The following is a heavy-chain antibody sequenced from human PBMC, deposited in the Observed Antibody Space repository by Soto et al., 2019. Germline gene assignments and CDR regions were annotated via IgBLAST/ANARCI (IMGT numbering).Heavy chain of an antibody. CDR3: AREGYSSGFYYYYAMDV. D-gene: IGHD3-22*01. V-gene: IGHV4-59*01. Sequence: QVQLQESGPGLVKPSDTLSLTCTVSGGSISSYYWSWIRQPPGKGLEWIGYIYYSGSTNDNPSLKRRVTISVETSKNQFSLKLSSVTAADTAVYYCAREGYSSGFYYYYAMDVWGQGTTVTVSS. CDR1: GGSISSYY. CDR2: IYYSGST. J-gene: IGHJ6*02.